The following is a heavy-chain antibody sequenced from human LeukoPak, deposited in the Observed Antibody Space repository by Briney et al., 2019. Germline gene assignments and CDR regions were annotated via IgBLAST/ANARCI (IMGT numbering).Heavy chain of an antibody. D-gene: IGHD2-15*01. J-gene: IGHJ4*02. CDR2: INPNSGGT. Sequence: GASVKVSCKASGYTFTGYYMHWVRQAPGQGLEWMGWINPNSGGTNYAQKFQGRVTMTRDTSISTAYMELSRLRSDDTAVYYCASIGYCSGGSCYPDYWGQGTLVTVSS. V-gene: IGHV1-2*02. CDR3: ASIGYCSGGSCYPDY. CDR1: GYTFTGYY.